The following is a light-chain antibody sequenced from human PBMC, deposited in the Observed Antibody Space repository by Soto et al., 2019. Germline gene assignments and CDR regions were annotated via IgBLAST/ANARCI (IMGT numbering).Light chain of an antibody. V-gene: IGKV1-5*03. J-gene: IGKJ5*01. CDR2: KAS. Sequence: DIQMTQSPSTLSASVGYRVTITCRASQSISSWLAWYQQKPGKAPKLLIYKASSLESGVPSRFSGSGSGTEFTLTISSLQPDDFAVYYCQQYNDWPPITFGQGTQLEIK. CDR1: QSISSW. CDR3: QQYNDWPPIT.